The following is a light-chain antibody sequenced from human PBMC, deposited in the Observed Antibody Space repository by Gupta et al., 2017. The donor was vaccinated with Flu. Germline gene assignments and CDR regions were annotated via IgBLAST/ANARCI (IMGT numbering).Light chain of an antibody. CDR3: SAYASGSTLGV. Sequence: SSDVGGYNYVSWYQQHPNTAPKLMIYEVTQRPSGVSTRFSGSKSGNTASLTISGLQTEDEADYYCSAYASGSTLGVFGGGTKLTVL. CDR1: SSDVGGYNY. V-gene: IGLV2-14*01. J-gene: IGLJ3*02. CDR2: EVT.